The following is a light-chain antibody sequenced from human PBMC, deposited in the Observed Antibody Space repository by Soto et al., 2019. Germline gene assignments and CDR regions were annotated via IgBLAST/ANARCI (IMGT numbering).Light chain of an antibody. CDR2: GAS. CDR3: QQYGSSPPYT. V-gene: IGKV3-20*01. Sequence: EMVLTQSPGTLSLSPGERATLSCRASQSVSSSYLAWYQQKPGQAPRLLIYGASSRATGIPDRFSGSGSGTYFTLTISRLEPEDFAVYYCQQYGSSPPYTCGHGTKLEIK. J-gene: IGKJ2*01. CDR1: QSVSSSY.